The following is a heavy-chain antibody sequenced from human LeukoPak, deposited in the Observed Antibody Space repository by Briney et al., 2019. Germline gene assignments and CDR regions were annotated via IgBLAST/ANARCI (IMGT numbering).Heavy chain of an antibody. J-gene: IGHJ4*02. V-gene: IGHV3-30*04. D-gene: IGHD4-17*01. CDR1: GFTFSSYA. CDR3: ARDGPVRVFDY. CDR2: ISYDGSNK. Sequence: GGSLRLSCAASGFTFSSYAMHWGRHAPHKGLEWVAVISYDGSNKYYAHSVKGRFTISRDNSKNTLYLQMNSLRAEDTAVYYCARDGPVRVFDYWGQGTLVTVSS.